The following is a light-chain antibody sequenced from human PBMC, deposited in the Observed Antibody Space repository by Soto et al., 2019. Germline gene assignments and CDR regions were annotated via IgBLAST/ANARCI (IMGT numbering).Light chain of an antibody. CDR2: GAS. CDR3: QQYGSSPTT. Sequence: EIVLTQSPGTLSLSPGERATFSCRASQSVTSSYLAWWQQKPGQAPRLLIYGASSRATGIPDRFSGSGSGTDFTLTISRLEPEDFAVYFCQQYGSSPTTFGQGTKVDIK. CDR1: QSVTSSY. J-gene: IGKJ1*01. V-gene: IGKV3-20*01.